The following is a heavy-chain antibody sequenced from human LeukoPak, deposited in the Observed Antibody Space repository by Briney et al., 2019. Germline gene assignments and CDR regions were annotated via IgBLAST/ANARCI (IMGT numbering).Heavy chain of an antibody. CDR2: IISSGDTI. V-gene: IGHV3-11*01. CDR3: VREGASGTAFDI. J-gene: IGHJ3*02. D-gene: IGHD1-26*01. Sequence: GGSLRLSCAASGFTFSDFYMSWVRQAPGKGLEWLSYIISSGDTIYYADSVKGRFTVSRDNARTSLYLQMKSLSAEDTAVYYCVREGASGTAFDIWGLGTMVTVSS. CDR1: GFTFSDFY.